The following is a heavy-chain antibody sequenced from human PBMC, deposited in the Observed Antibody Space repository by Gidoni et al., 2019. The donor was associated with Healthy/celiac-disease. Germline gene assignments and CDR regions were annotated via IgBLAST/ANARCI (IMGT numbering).Heavy chain of an antibody. D-gene: IGHD6-19*01. CDR2: INHSGST. Sequence: QVQLQQWGAGLLKPSETLSLTCAAYGGSFSGYYWSWIRQPPGKGLEWIGEINHSGSTNYNPSLKSRVTISVDTSKNQFSLKLSSVTAADTAVYYCASIIAVAGPHFDYWGQGTLVTVSS. CDR3: ASIIAVAGPHFDY. CDR1: GGSFSGYY. J-gene: IGHJ4*02. V-gene: IGHV4-34*01.